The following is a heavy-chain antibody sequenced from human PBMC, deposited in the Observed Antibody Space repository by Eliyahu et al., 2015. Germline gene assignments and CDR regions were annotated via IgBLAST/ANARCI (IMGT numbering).Heavy chain of an antibody. V-gene: IGHV1-69*01. J-gene: IGHJ6*03. CDR2: IIPIFGTA. CDR1: GGXFSSYA. D-gene: IGHD3-10*01. Sequence: QVQLVQSGAEVKKPGSSVKVSCKASGGXFSSYAIRWVRQAPGQGLEWMGGIIPIFGTANYAQKFQGRVTITADESTSTAYMELSSLRSEDTAVYYCARSPMVRGEDYYYYMDVWGKGTTVTVSS. CDR3: ARSPMVRGEDYYYYMDV.